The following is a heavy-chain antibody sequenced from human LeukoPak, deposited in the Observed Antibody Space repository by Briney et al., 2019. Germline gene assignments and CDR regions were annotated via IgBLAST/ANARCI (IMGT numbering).Heavy chain of an antibody. Sequence: SETLSLTCTVSGGSISSSSYYWGWIRQPPGKGLEWIGSIYYSGSTYYNPSLKSRVTMSVDTSKNQFSLKLSSVTAADTAVYYCARGRPVTIRYWYFDLWGRGTLVTVSS. CDR1: GGSISSSSYY. J-gene: IGHJ2*01. CDR3: ARGRPVTIRYWYFDL. CDR2: IYYSGST. V-gene: IGHV4-39*07. D-gene: IGHD4-17*01.